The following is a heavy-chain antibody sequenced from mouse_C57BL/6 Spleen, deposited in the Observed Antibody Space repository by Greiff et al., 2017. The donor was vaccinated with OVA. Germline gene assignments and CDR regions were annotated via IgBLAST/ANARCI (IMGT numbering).Heavy chain of an antibody. V-gene: IGHV1-69*01. CDR3: AGGSMVRGYFDV. CDR1: GYTFTSYW. Sequence: QVQLQQPGAELVMPGASVKLSCKASGYTFTSYWMHWVKQRPGQGLEWIGEIDPSDSDTNYNQKFKGKSTLTVDKSSSTAYMQLSSLTSEDSAVYYCAGGSMVRGYFDVWGTGTTVTVSA. CDR2: IDPSDSDT. J-gene: IGHJ1*03. D-gene: IGHD2-2*01.